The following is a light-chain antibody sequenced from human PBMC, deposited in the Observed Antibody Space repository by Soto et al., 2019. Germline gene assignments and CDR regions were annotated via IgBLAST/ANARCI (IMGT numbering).Light chain of an antibody. Sequence: EIVMTQSPATLSVSPGETATLSCRASQSITNGLAWYRQKPGQAPRLLIYGASTRATGTPARFSGSGSGTDFTLTISSLQSEDFALYYCQQYNKWPLITFGQGTRLEIK. CDR3: QQYNKWPLIT. V-gene: IGKV3D-15*01. CDR2: GAS. J-gene: IGKJ5*01. CDR1: QSITNG.